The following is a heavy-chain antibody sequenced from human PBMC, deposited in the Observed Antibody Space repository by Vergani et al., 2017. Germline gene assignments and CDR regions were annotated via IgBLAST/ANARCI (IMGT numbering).Heavy chain of an antibody. CDR3: ARHSTVEWLVKLGWIDP. Sequence: QLQLQESGPGLVKPSATLSLTCSVSGASIRSSNYYWGWIRQPPGKGLEWIASIYYSGSTYYNPSLKSRVTIPVDTSNNQFSLKLSSVTAADTAVYFCARHSTVEWLVKLGWIDPWGQGILVTVSS. CDR1: GASIRSSNYY. D-gene: IGHD6-19*01. CDR2: IYYSGST. V-gene: IGHV4-39*01. J-gene: IGHJ5*02.